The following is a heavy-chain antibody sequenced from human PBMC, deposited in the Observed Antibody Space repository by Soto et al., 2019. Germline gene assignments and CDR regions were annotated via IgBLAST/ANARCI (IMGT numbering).Heavy chain of an antibody. CDR3: AIIPGWFGESLSQWPNWFDP. CDR2: ISGSGGST. V-gene: IGHV3-23*01. D-gene: IGHD3-10*01. J-gene: IGHJ5*02. Sequence: GGSLRLSCAASGFTFSSYAMSWVRQAPGKGLEWVSAISGSGGSTYYADSVKGRFTISRDNSKNTLYLQMNSLRAEDTAVYYCAIIPGWFGESLSQWPNWFDPWGQGTLVTVSS. CDR1: GFTFSSYA.